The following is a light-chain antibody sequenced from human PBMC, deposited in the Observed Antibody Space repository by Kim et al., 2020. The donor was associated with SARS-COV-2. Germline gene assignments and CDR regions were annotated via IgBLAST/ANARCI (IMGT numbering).Light chain of an antibody. J-gene: IGLJ3*02. CDR3: ASYTTRSTWV. V-gene: IGLV2-14*03. CDR2: DVT. Sequence: QSALTKPASVSGSPGQSITFSCTGTSSDVGAYTYVSWYQQHPNKAPKLMIYDVTKRPSGVSNRFSGSKSGNTASLTISGLQAEDEADYYCASYTTRSTWVFGGGTQLTVL. CDR1: SSDVGAYTY.